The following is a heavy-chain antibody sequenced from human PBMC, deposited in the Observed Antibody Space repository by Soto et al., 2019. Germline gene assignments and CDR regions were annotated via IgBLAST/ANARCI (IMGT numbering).Heavy chain of an antibody. CDR1: GGSISGYY. CDR3: ARVYSGMVRGVITFPYYFDY. J-gene: IGHJ4*02. Sequence: SETLSLTCTVSGGSISGYYWSWIRQSPEKGLEWIGHVYYSGSTKYNPSLKSRVTISVDTSKNQFSLKLSSVTAADTAVYYCARVYSGMVRGVITFPYYFDYWGQGTLVTVSS. V-gene: IGHV4-59*08. D-gene: IGHD3-10*01. CDR2: VYYSGST.